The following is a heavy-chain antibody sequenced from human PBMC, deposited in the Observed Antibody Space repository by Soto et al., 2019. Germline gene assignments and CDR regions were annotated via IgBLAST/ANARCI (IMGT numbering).Heavy chain of an antibody. CDR2: IYYSGST. CDR3: GRIAAAGRYYYYGMDV. Sequence: XXTLSLTCTVSGGSISSSSYYWGLIRQPPGKGLEWIGSIYYSGSTYYNPSLKSRVTISVDTSKNQFSLKLSSVTAADTAVYYCGRIAAAGRYYYYGMDVWGQGTTVTVSS. J-gene: IGHJ6*02. V-gene: IGHV4-39*01. CDR1: GGSISSSSYY. D-gene: IGHD6-13*01.